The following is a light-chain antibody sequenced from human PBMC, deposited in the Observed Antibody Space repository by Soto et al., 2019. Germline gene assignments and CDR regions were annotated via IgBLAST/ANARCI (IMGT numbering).Light chain of an antibody. CDR3: QQYNNWPRALT. Sequence: EIVMTQSPATLSVSPGERATLSCRASQSVSSNLAWYQQKPGQAPRLLIYGASTRATGIPARFSGSGSGTEFTLTIGSLQSEDFAVYYCQQYNNWPRALTFGGGTKVDIK. V-gene: IGKV3-15*01. CDR1: QSVSSN. CDR2: GAS. J-gene: IGKJ4*01.